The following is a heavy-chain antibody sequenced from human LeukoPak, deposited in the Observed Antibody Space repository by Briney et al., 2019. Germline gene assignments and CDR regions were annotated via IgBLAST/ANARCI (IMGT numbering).Heavy chain of an antibody. CDR1: GYTFTGYY. Sequence: ASVKVSCKASGYTFTGYYMHWVRQAPGQGLEWMGWINPNSGGTNYAQKFQGRVTMTRDTSISTAYMELSRLRSDDTAVYYCARVPVLRYFDWLLAFDYWGQGTLVTVSS. V-gene: IGHV1-2*02. CDR2: INPNSGGT. J-gene: IGHJ4*02. D-gene: IGHD3-9*01. CDR3: ARVPVLRYFDWLLAFDY.